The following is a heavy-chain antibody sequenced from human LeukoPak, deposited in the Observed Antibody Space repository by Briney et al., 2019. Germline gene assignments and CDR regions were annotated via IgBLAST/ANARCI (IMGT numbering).Heavy chain of an antibody. CDR3: ASTPRYYDSSGYYYLSF. V-gene: IGHV3-30*02. D-gene: IGHD3-22*01. Sequence: SGGSLRLSCAASGFTFSSYGMHWVRQAPGKGLEWVAFIRYDGSNKYYADSVKGRFTISRDNAKNSLYLQMNSLRAEDTAVYYCASTPRYYDSSGYYYLSFWGQGTLVTVSS. J-gene: IGHJ4*02. CDR1: GFTFSSYG. CDR2: IRYDGSNK.